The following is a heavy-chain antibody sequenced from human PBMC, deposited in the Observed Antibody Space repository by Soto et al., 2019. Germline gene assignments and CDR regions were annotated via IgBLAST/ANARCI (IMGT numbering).Heavy chain of an antibody. V-gene: IGHV3-23*01. J-gene: IGHJ5*02. CDR1: GFPFSTNS. CDR2: ISGGGDST. D-gene: IGHD5-12*01. Sequence: EVQLLESGGGLVQPGGSLRLSCAASGFPFSTNSMTWVRQAPGKGLEWVCGISGGGDSTHYADSVKGRFTISRDNSKNMVYLQMNSLTADDTAVYFCSKWDGYGDQWGQGTLVTVSS. CDR3: SKWDGYGDQ.